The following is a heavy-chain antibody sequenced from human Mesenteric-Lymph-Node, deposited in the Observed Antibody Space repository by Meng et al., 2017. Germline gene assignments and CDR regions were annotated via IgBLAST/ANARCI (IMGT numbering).Heavy chain of an antibody. J-gene: IGHJ5*02. CDR1: GGSFSGHY. CDR2: IIHSGST. CDR3: ARGSSDYYNWFDP. Sequence: GHLKRVGVVVVKPAETLSLTCAVYGGSFSGHYWSWIRQPTGKGLEWIGEIIHSGSTNYTPSLNSRVTLSVDTSQNQFSLKVSSVTAADTAVYYCARGSSDYYNWFDPWGQGTLVTVSS. D-gene: IGHD3-22*01. V-gene: IGHV4-34*02.